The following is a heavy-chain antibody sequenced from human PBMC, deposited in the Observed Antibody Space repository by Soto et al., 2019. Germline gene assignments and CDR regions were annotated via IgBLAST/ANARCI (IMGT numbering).Heavy chain of an antibody. Sequence: PSQTLSLTCGISGDSVSSNNAVWSWIRQSPSGGLGWLGGTYYRSKWYGDYAVSVKSRITINSDSSKNQFSLHLNSVTPEDTAVYFCARGYSSTRSDNNYFDFWGQGTRVTVSS. D-gene: IGHD6-13*01. CDR1: GDSVSSNNAV. CDR3: ARGYSSTRSDNNYFDF. V-gene: IGHV6-1*01. CDR2: TYYRSKWYG. J-gene: IGHJ4*02.